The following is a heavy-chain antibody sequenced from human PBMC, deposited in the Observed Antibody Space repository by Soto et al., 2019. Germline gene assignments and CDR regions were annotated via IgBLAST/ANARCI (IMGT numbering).Heavy chain of an antibody. CDR3: AHRGDGAYEGVFDY. CDR1: GFSLSSNGMG. D-gene: IGHD4-17*01. V-gene: IGHV2-5*02. Sequence: QITLRESGPTLVKPTQTLTLTCTFSGFSLSSNGMGVGWIRQPPGQALEWLALIYWDEDRQYSPSLQSRLTITGDTSKNQVVLTMTNMEPVDTATYYCAHRGDGAYEGVFDYWGQGTLVTVSS. J-gene: IGHJ4*02. CDR2: IYWDEDR.